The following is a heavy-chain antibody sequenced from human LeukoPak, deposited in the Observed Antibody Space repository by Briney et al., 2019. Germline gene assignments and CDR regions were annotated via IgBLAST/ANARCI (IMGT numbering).Heavy chain of an antibody. Sequence: SVKVSCKASGYTFTGYYMHWGRQAPGQGVEWMGGIIPIFGTANYAQRFQGRVTITADESTSTAYMELSSLRSEDTAVYYCARAAVDTAMGYFAYRGQGTLVTVSS. CDR2: IIPIFGTA. V-gene: IGHV1-69*13. J-gene: IGHJ4*02. CDR1: GYTFTGYY. CDR3: ARAAVDTAMGYFAY. D-gene: IGHD5-18*01.